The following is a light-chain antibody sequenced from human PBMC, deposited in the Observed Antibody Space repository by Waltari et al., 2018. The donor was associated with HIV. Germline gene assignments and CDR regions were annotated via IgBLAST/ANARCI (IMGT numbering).Light chain of an antibody. Sequence: QSVLTQPPAVSGAPGQRGTLSCTGSNPNIGAGFDVNWHQQLPGTAPKPLPHGNNNRPSGVPDRFSGSKSVTSASLAITGLQAEDEADYYCQSYDSSLTGPWVLCEGTKLTVL. CDR3: QSYDSSLTGPWV. CDR1: NPNIGAGFD. J-gene: IGLJ3*02. V-gene: IGLV1-40*01. CDR2: GNN.